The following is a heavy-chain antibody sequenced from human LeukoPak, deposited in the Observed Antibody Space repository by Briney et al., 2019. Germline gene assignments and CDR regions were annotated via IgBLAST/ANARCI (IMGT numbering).Heavy chain of an antibody. CDR3: ARDLGYCSGGSCYSRYYFDY. CDR1: GGSISSGDYY. V-gene: IGHV4-30-4*01. D-gene: IGHD2-15*01. J-gene: IGHJ4*02. Sequence: SQTLSLTCTVSGGSISSGDYYWSWIRQPPGKGLEWIGYIYYSGSTYYNPSLKSRVTISVDTSKNQFSLKLSSVTAADTAVYYCARDLGYCSGGSCYSRYYFDYWGQGTLVTVSS. CDR2: IYYSGST.